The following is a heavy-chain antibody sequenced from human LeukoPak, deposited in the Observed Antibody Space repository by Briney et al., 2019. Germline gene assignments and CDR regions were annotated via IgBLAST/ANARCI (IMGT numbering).Heavy chain of an antibody. CDR2: IYWNDDK. V-gene: IGHV2-5*01. J-gene: IGHJ1*01. CDR3: ALDSEYSNYVGYFHH. D-gene: IGHD4-11*01. CDR1: GFSLSTSGVG. Sequence: SGPTLVNPTQTLTLTCTFSGFSLSTSGVGVGWIRQPPGKALEWLALIYWNDDKRYSPSLKNRLTITKDTSKSQVVLTMTNMDPVDTATYYCALDSEYSNYVGYFHHWGQGTLVTVSS.